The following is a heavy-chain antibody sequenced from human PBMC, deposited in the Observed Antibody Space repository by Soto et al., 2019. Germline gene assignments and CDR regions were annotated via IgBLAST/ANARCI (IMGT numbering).Heavy chain of an antibody. J-gene: IGHJ4*02. CDR2: INSPSSTI. Sequence: EVQLVESGGGLVQPGGSLRLSCAASGFTFSTCTMSWVRQAPGKGLEWVSYINSPSSTIYYADSVKGRFTISRDNAKNSLYLQMSSLRDEDTAVYYCARVYGTGYTFDYWGRGTLVTVSS. V-gene: IGHV3-48*02. CDR1: GFTFSTCT. D-gene: IGHD2-8*02. CDR3: ARVYGTGYTFDY.